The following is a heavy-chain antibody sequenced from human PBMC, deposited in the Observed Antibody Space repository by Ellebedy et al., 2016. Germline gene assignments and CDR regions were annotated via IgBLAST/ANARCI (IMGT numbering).Heavy chain of an antibody. CDR3: ARREFLGRDY. D-gene: IGHD3-3*01. V-gene: IGHV4-59*04. J-gene: IGHJ4*02. CDR2: IYHSGST. CDR1: GGSISSYY. Sequence: SETLSLXXTVSGGSISSYYWSWIRQPPGKGLEWIGSIYHSGSTYYKPSLKSRVTISVDTSKNQFSLKLSSVTAADTAVYYCARREFLGRDYWGQGTLVTVSS.